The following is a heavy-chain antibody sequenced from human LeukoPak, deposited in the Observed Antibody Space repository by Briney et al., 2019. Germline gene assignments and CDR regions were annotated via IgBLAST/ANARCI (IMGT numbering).Heavy chain of an antibody. D-gene: IGHD6-13*01. CDR1: GVSISSSSYY. V-gene: IGHV4-39*07. J-gene: IGHJ3*02. Sequence: SETLSLTCTVSGVSISSSSYYWGWIRQPPGKGLEWIGSIYYSGSTYYNPSLKSRVTISVDTSKNQFSLKLSSVTAADTAVYYCARAWQPFPHDAFDIWGQGTMVTVSS. CDR2: IYYSGST. CDR3: ARAWQPFPHDAFDI.